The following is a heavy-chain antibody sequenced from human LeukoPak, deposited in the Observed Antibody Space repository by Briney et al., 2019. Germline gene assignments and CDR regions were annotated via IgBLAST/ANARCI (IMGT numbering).Heavy chain of an antibody. D-gene: IGHD3-22*01. CDR1: GYIFTSYG. J-gene: IGHJ4*02. CDR2: ISAYNGNT. V-gene: IGHV1-18*01. Sequence: ASVKVSCKASGYIFTSYGSSWVRQAPGQGLEGMGWISAYNGNTNYVRKLQGRVTMTTDTSTSTAYMELRSLRSDDTAVYYCARSYYYDSSGTFDYWGQGTLVTVSS. CDR3: ARSYYYDSSGTFDY.